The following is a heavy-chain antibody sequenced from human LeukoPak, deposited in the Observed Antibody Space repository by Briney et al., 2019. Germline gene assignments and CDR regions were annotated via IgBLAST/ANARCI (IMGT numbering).Heavy chain of an antibody. CDR3: ARCPTPPYDSSGYTDAFDI. V-gene: IGHV3-74*01. D-gene: IGHD3-22*01. CDR1: GFTFSSYW. Sequence: PGGSLRLSCAASGFTFSSYWMHWVRQAPGKGLVWVSRINSDGSSTSYADSVKGRFTISRDNAKNTLYLQMNSLRAEDTAVYYCARCPTPPYDSSGYTDAFDIWGQGTMVTVSS. J-gene: IGHJ3*02. CDR2: INSDGSST.